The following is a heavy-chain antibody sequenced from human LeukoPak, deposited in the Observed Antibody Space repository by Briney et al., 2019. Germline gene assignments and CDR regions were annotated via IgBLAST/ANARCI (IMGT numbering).Heavy chain of an antibody. Sequence: SETLSLTCSVSGGSVSSGSYYRSWIRQPPGKGLEWMGYIYYSGSTNYNPSFKSRVTISVDTSKNQFSLKLSSVTAADTAVYYCARESYYGSGSSDYWGQGNLVTVSS. V-gene: IGHV4-61*01. CDR1: GGSVSSGSYY. CDR2: IYYSGST. J-gene: IGHJ4*02. CDR3: ARESYYGSGSSDY. D-gene: IGHD3-10*01.